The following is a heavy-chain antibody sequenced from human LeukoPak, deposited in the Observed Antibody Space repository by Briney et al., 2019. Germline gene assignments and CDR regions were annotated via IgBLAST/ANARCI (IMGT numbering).Heavy chain of an antibody. CDR2: IYYSGST. D-gene: IGHD3-22*01. Sequence: SETLSLTCTVSGGSISSGDYYWSWIRQPPGKGLEWIVYIYYSGSTYYNPSLKSRVTISVDTSKNQFSLKLSSVTAADTAVYYCARGLYYYDSSGYHTAFDYWGQGTLVTVSS. CDR1: GGSISSGDYY. V-gene: IGHV4-30-4*01. CDR3: ARGLYYYDSSGYHTAFDY. J-gene: IGHJ4*02.